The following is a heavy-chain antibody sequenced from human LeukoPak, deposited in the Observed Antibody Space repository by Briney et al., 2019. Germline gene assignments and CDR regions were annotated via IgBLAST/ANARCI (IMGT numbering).Heavy chain of an antibody. CDR1: GFTLSAYI. CDR2: ITGDSSTK. D-gene: IGHD6-19*01. J-gene: IGHJ4*02. Sequence: GGSLRLSCEASGFTLSAYIMHWVRQTPGKGLEWVALITGDSSTKNYADSVRGRFTVSRDNSRNTLYLQVTTLRADDTALYYCATEVYSSGRAATLNQRGQGTLVTVSS. V-gene: IGHV3-30-3*01. CDR3: ATEVYSSGRAATLNQ.